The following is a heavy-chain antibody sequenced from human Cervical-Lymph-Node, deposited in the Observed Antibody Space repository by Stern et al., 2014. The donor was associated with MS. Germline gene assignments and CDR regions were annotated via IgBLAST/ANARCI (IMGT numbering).Heavy chain of an antibody. CDR1: GFTFSNYA. Sequence: EVQLVESGGGLVQPGGSLRLSCAPSGFTFSNYAMSWIRQAPGKGLEWISSISGSGVNTFYADSVKGRFTIFRDNSKNTLEMQMNSLRAEDSALYYCTKGFTVTGTGYGVDVWGQGTTVTVSS. CDR2: ISGSGVNT. J-gene: IGHJ6*02. CDR3: TKGFTVTGTGYGVDV. D-gene: IGHD6-19*01. V-gene: IGHV3-23*04.